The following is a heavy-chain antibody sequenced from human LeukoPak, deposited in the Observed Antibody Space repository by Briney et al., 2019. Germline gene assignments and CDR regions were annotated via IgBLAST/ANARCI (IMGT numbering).Heavy chain of an antibody. V-gene: IGHV1-18*01. Sequence: ASVKVSCKASGYTFTSYGISWVRHAPGQGLEWMGWISAYNGNTNYAQKLQGRVTMTTDTSTSTAYVELRSLRSDDTAVYYCARVIAAAGTDDYYYYYMDVWGKGTTVTISS. D-gene: IGHD6-13*01. CDR3: ARVIAAAGTDDYYYYYMDV. CDR1: GYTFTSYG. J-gene: IGHJ6*03. CDR2: ISAYNGNT.